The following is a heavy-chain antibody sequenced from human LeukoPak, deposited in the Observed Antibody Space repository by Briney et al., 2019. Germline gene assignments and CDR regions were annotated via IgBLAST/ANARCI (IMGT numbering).Heavy chain of an antibody. CDR3: ATGYYYDSSGYYLGY. J-gene: IGHJ4*02. V-gene: IGHV1-24*01. Sequence: GASVKVSCKASGYTFTSYYMHWVRQAPGKGLEWMGGFDPEDGETIYAQKFQGRVTMTEDTSTDTAYMELSSLRSEDTAVYYCATGYYYDSSGYYLGYWGQGTLVTVSS. CDR1: GYTFTSYY. CDR2: FDPEDGET. D-gene: IGHD3-22*01.